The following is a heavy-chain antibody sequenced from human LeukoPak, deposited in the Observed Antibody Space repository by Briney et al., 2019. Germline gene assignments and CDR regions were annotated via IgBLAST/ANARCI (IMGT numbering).Heavy chain of an antibody. V-gene: IGHV4-59*01. CDR2: IYYSGST. CDR1: GASISNYY. J-gene: IGHJ5*02. D-gene: IGHD4-11*01. CDR3: ARAINDYSNYEVLTDNWFDP. Sequence: PSETLSLTCTVAGASISNYYWSWIRQPPGKGLEWLGYIYYSGSTNYNPSLKSRVTISVDTSKNHFSLKLSSVTAADTAVYYCARAINDYSNYEVLTDNWFDPWGQGTLVTVSS.